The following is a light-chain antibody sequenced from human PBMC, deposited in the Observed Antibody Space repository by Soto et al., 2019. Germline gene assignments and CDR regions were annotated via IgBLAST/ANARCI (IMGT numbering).Light chain of an antibody. V-gene: IGLV2-14*01. CDR3: SSYTSSSTLYV. CDR2: EVT. Sequence: QSALTQPASVSGSPGQSINIYCTGTNSDVGGYDYVSWYKQYPGQAPKVIIYEVTYRPSGVSARFSGFKSGNTASLTISGLQAEDEADYYCSSYTSSSTLYVFGTGTKLTVL. J-gene: IGLJ1*01. CDR1: NSDVGGYDY.